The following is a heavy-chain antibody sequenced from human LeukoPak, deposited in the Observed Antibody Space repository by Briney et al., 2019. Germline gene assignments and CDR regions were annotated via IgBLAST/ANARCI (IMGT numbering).Heavy chain of an antibody. V-gene: IGHV1-24*01. Sequence: GASVKVSCKVSGYTLTELSMHWVRQAPGKGREWMAGFDPEDGETIYAQKFQGRVTMTEDTSTDTAYMELSSLRSEDTAVYYCATGLRLGELSYRRPSFQFDYWGQGTLVTVSS. CDR3: ATGLRLGELSYRRPSFQFDY. D-gene: IGHD3-16*02. CDR1: GYTLTELS. J-gene: IGHJ4*02. CDR2: FDPEDGET.